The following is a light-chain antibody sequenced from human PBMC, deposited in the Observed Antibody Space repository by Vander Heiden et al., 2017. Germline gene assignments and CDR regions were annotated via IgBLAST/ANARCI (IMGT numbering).Light chain of an antibody. CDR1: QSVLYSSNNKNY. CDR3: QQYYTTPYT. V-gene: IGKV4-1*01. CDR2: WAS. J-gene: IGKJ2*01. Sequence: DIVMTHSPDSLPGALGERATINSKSSQSVLYSSNNKNYLVWYQQKPGQPPKLLIYWASTRESGVPDRFSGSASGTDFTLTISSLQAEDVAVYYCQQYYTTPYTFGQGTKLEIK.